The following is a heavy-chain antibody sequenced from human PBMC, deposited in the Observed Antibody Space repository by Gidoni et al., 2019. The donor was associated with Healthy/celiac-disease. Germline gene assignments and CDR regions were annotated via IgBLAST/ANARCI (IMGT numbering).Heavy chain of an antibody. V-gene: IGHV2-5*02. J-gene: IGHJ6*02. CDR3: AVGATTRPLYYYYGMDV. CDR2: IYWDDDK. CDR1: GFSLSTSGVG. D-gene: IGHD1-26*01. Sequence: QITLKESGPTLVKPTQTLTLTCTFSGFSLSTSGVGVGWIRQPPGKALEWLALIYWDDDKRYSPSLKSRLTITKDTSKNQVVLTMTNMDPVDTATYYCAVGATTRPLYYYYGMDVWGQGTTVTVSS.